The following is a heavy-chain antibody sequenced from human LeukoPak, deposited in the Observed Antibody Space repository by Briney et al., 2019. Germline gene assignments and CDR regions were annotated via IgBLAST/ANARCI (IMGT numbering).Heavy chain of an antibody. CDR3: ARGYPPAESGYEFDY. CDR1: GYTFTSYD. D-gene: IGHD3-3*01. Sequence: VASVKVSCKASGYTFTSYDINWVRQATGQGLEWMGWMNPNSGNTGYEQKFQGRVTITRNTSISKAYMELSSLRFEDTAVYYCARGYPPAESGYEFDYWGQGTLVTVSS. V-gene: IGHV1-8*03. CDR2: MNPNSGNT. J-gene: IGHJ4*02.